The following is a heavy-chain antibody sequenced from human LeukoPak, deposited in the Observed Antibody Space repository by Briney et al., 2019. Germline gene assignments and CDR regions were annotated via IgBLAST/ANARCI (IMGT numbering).Heavy chain of an antibody. CDR3: AKETPLEYSSSLGAFDI. V-gene: IGHV3-9*01. D-gene: IGHD6-6*01. CDR2: ISWNSGSI. Sequence: GGSLRLSCAASGFTFDDYAMHWVRQAPGKGLEWVSGISWNSGSIGHADSVKGRFTISRDNAKNSLYLQMNSLRAEDTALYYCAKETPLEYSSSLGAFDIWGQGTMVTVSS. J-gene: IGHJ3*02. CDR1: GFTFDDYA.